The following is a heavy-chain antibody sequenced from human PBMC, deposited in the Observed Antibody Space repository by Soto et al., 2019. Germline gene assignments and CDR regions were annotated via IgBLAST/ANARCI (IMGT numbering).Heavy chain of an antibody. CDR2: IYPDDSDT. D-gene: IGHD1-26*01. J-gene: IGHJ6*03. Sequence: VESQKIPWNGSGFRFTSYWIAWIRQMPGKGLEWMGIIYPDDSDTRYSPSFQGQVTISADKSISTAFLQWGSLKASDTAMYYCACIDYPDSVDFYYDLDVWGTGTTVTVSS. CDR1: GFRFTSYW. V-gene: IGHV5-51*01. CDR3: ACIDYPDSVDFYYDLDV.